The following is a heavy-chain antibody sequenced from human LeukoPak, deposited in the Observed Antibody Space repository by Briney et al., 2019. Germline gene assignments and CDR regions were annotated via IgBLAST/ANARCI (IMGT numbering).Heavy chain of an antibody. D-gene: IGHD5-12*01. CDR2: IIPIFGTA. V-gene: IGHV1-69*13. J-gene: IGHJ6*02. CDR3: ASGGYSGYDLYYYYGMDV. CDR1: GRTVSSYA. Sequence: GASVKVSCKASGRTVSSYAICRVRQAPGQWLELMGGIIPIFGTANYAQKFQGRVTITADESTSTAYMELSGLRSEDTAVYYCASGGYSGYDLYYYYGMDVWGQGTTVTVSS.